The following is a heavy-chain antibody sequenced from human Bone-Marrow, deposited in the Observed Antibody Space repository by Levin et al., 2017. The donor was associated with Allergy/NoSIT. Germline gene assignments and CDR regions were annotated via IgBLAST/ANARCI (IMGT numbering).Heavy chain of an antibody. V-gene: IGHV3-30*04. J-gene: IGHJ4*02. CDR2: ISYDGSNK. CDR1: GFTFSSYA. CDR3: ARSLKYYYDSSGYRGPFDY. D-gene: IGHD3-22*01. Sequence: GGSLRLSCAASGFTFSSYAMHWVRQAPGKGLEWVAVISYDGSNKYYADSVKGRFTISRDNSKNTLYLQMNSLRAEDTAVYYCARSLKYYYDSSGYRGPFDYWGQGTLVTVSS.